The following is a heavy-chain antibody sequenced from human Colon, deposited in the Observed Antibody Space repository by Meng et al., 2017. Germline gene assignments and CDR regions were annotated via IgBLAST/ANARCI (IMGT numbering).Heavy chain of an antibody. CDR3: SSLLTLDY. CDR2: INHSGNT. CDR1: AGPFMGYS. Sequence: QVPLQQWGPGLLKPSETLTLTCAINAGPFMGYSWSWIRQAPGKGLEWIWEINHSGNTHYNPSLKGRVSMSFDTSKKQFSLHLSSVTAADTAVYYCSSLLTLDYWGPGTLVTVSS. V-gene: IGHV4-34*02. J-gene: IGHJ4*02. D-gene: IGHD2-15*01.